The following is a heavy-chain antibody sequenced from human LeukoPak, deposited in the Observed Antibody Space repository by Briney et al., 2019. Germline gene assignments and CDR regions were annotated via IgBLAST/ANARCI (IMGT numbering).Heavy chain of an antibody. Sequence: GESLKISCKGSGYSFTSYWIGWVRQMPGKGLEWMGIIYPGDSDTRYSPSFQGQVTISADKSISTAYLQWSSLKASDTAMYYCARSNSLNYYYMDVWGKGTTVTVSS. CDR2: IYPGDSDT. V-gene: IGHV5-51*01. D-gene: IGHD1-1*01. J-gene: IGHJ6*03. CDR1: GYSFTSYW. CDR3: ARSNSLNYYYMDV.